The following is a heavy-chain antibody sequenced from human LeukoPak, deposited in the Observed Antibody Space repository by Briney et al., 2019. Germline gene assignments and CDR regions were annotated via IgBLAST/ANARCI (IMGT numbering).Heavy chain of an antibody. CDR3: ARGKVVVVPAAPYGMDV. D-gene: IGHD2-2*01. CDR1: GGTFSSYA. CDR2: IIPIFGTA. J-gene: IGHJ6*02. V-gene: IGHV1-69*13. Sequence: GASVKVSCKASGGTFSSYAISWVRQAPGQGLEWMGGIIPIFGTANYAQKFQGRVTITADESTSTAYMELSSLRSEDTAVYYCARGKVVVVPAAPYGMDVWGQGTTVTVSS.